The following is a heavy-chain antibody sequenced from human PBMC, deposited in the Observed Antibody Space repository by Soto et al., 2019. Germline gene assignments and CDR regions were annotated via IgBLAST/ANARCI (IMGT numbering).Heavy chain of an antibody. D-gene: IGHD1-26*01. V-gene: IGHV1-18*01. CDR2: ISGYNGNT. CDR3: ARVLVGGTIPDY. CDR1: GYTFSNYG. J-gene: IGHJ4*02. Sequence: QVQLVQSGPEVKKPGASVKVSCKTSGYTFSNYGFSWVRQAPGQGPEWMGWISGYNGNTNYAQKFQGRVTMTTDTSTTTVYMELRSLRSGDTAVYYCARVLVGGTIPDYWGQGTLVTVSS.